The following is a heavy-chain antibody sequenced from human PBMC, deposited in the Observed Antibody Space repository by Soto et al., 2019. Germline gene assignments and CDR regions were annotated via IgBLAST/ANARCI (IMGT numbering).Heavy chain of an antibody. Sequence: PSESLSLTCAVSGGSICSSNWWSWVRQPPGKGLEWIGEIYHSGSTNYNPSLKSRVTISVDKSKNQFSLKLSSVTAADTAVYYCARDYMVRGVMRWFDPWGQGTLVTVSS. CDR3: ARDYMVRGVMRWFDP. CDR2: IYHSGST. D-gene: IGHD3-10*01. J-gene: IGHJ5*02. V-gene: IGHV4-4*02. CDR1: GGSICSSNW.